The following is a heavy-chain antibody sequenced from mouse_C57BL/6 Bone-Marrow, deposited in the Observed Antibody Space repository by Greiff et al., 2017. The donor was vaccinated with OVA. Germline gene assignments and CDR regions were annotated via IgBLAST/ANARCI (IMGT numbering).Heavy chain of an antibody. Sequence: VQLQQSGTVLARPGASVKMSCKTSGYTFTSYWMHWVNQRPGQGLEWIGAIYPGNSDTSYNQKFTGKAKLTAVTSASTAYMELSSLTNEDSAVYYCTREDYYGSSWFAYWGQGTLVTVSA. V-gene: IGHV1-5*01. CDR1: GYTFTSYW. CDR2: IYPGNSDT. D-gene: IGHD1-1*01. CDR3: TREDYYGSSWFAY. J-gene: IGHJ3*01.